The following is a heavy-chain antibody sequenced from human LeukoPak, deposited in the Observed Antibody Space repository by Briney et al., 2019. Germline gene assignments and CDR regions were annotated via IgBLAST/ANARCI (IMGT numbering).Heavy chain of an antibody. V-gene: IGHV3-23*01. CDR3: VKAPYYFESSGYYYFDY. D-gene: IGHD3-22*01. J-gene: IGHJ4*02. CDR1: GFTFSTYA. CDR2: ISGGGGTT. Sequence: PGGSLRLSCAAYGFTFSTYAMSWVRQAPGKGLKWVSIISGGGGTTYYADSVRGRFAISRDNSKNTLYLQMNSLRADDTAVYYCVKAPYYFESSGYYYFDYGGQGTLVTVSS.